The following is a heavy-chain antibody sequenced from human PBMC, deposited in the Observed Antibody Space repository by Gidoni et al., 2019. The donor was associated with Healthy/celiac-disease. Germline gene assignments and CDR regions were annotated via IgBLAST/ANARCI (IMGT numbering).Heavy chain of an antibody. Sequence: WVSAISGSGGSTYYADSVKGRFTISRDNSKNTLYLQMNSLRAEDTAVYYCAKDYGDYAFVYWGQGTLVTVSS. CDR3: AKDYGDYAFVY. D-gene: IGHD4-17*01. J-gene: IGHJ4*02. V-gene: IGHV3-23*01. CDR2: ISGSGGST.